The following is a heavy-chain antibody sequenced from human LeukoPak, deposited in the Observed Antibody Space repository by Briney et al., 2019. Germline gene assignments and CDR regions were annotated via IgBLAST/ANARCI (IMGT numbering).Heavy chain of an antibody. V-gene: IGHV3-23*01. CDR1: GFTFSSYA. CDR3: AKVGGEWELLRVFDY. Sequence: GGSLRLSCAASGFTFSSYAMSWVRQAQGKGLEWVSAISGSGGSTYYADSVKGRFTISRDNSKNTLYLQMNSLRAEDTAVYYCAKVGGEWELLRVFDYWGQGTLVTVSS. CDR2: ISGSGGST. D-gene: IGHD1-26*01. J-gene: IGHJ4*02.